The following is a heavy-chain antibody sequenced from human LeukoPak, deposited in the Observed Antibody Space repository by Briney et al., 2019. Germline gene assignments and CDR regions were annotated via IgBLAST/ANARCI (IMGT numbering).Heavy chain of an antibody. D-gene: IGHD3-22*01. Sequence: GESLKISSKGSGYSFTSYWIGWVRQMPGKGLEWMGIIYPGDSDTRYSPSFQGQVTISADKSISTAYLQWSSLKASDTAMYYCARRQFGYDSSGHSFYFDYWGQGTLVTVSS. V-gene: IGHV5-51*01. CDR1: GYSFTSYW. CDR3: ARRQFGYDSSGHSFYFDY. CDR2: IYPGDSDT. J-gene: IGHJ4*02.